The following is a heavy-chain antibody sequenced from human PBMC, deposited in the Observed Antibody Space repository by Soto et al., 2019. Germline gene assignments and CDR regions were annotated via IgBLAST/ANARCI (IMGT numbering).Heavy chain of an antibody. D-gene: IGHD3-10*01. Sequence: SETLSLTCTVSGGSISSGDYYWSWIRQPPGKGLEWIGYIYYSGSTYYNPSLKSRVTISVDTSKNQFSLKLSSVTAADTAVYYCARDVGYGSGSYEVWGQGTLVTVSS. CDR1: GGSISSGDYY. CDR2: IYYSGST. J-gene: IGHJ1*01. CDR3: ARDVGYGSGSYEV. V-gene: IGHV4-30-4*01.